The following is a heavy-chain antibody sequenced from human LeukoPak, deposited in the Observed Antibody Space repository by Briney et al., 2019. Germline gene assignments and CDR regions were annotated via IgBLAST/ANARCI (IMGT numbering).Heavy chain of an antibody. CDR3: ARCSSSWYSYNWFDP. Sequence: SETLSLTCTVSGGSISSYYWSWIRQPPGKGLEWIGEINHSGSTNYNPSLKSRVTISVDTSKNQFSLKLSSVTAADTAVYYCARCSSSWYSYNWFDPWGQGTLVTVSS. V-gene: IGHV4-34*01. J-gene: IGHJ5*02. CDR1: GGSISSYY. CDR2: INHSGST. D-gene: IGHD6-13*01.